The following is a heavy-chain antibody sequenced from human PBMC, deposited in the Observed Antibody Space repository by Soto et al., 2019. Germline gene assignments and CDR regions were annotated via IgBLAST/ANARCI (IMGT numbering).Heavy chain of an antibody. CDR2: ISAYNGNT. CDR1: GYTFPSYG. CDR3: ARYFYESSGYYHEQFDY. V-gene: IGHV1-18*04. J-gene: IGHJ4*02. Sequence: ASVKVSCKASGYTFPSYGISWVRQAPGQGLEWMGWISAYNGNTNYAQKLQGRVTMTTDTSTSTAYMELRSLRSDDTAVYYCARYFYESSGYYHEQFDYWGQGTLVTVSS. D-gene: IGHD3-22*01.